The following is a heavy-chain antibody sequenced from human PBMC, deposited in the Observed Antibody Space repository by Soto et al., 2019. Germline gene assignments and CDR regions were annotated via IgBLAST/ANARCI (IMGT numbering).Heavy chain of an antibody. CDR1: GFTFSSYS. D-gene: IGHD2-15*01. CDR3: AKILGYGGGGSCQY. J-gene: IGHJ4*02. V-gene: IGHV3-23*01. Sequence: HPGGSLRLSCAASGFTFSSYSMSWVRQAPGKGLEWVSCISGSGGITYYADSVKGRFTISRDNSKNTLFLQMNSLRAEDTATYYCAKILGYGGGGSCQYWGQGTLVTVSS. CDR2: ISGSGGIT.